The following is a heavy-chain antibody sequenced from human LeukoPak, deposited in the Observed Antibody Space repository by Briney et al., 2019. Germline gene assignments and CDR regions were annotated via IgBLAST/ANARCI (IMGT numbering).Heavy chain of an antibody. D-gene: IGHD3-22*01. CDR3: AKDIASSGYPYYFDY. CDR2: ISWNSGSI. V-gene: IGHV3-9*01. Sequence: GRSLRLSCAASGFTFDDYAMHWVRQAPGKGLEWVSGISWNSGSIGYADSVKGRFTISRDNAKNSLCLQMNSLRAEDTALYYCAKDIASSGYPYYFDYWGQGTLVTVSS. CDR1: GFTFDDYA. J-gene: IGHJ4*02.